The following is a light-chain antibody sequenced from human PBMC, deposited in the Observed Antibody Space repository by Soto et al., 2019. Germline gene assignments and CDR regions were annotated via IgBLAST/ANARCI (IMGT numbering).Light chain of an antibody. J-gene: IGKJ1*01. V-gene: IGKV1-6*02. CDR1: QGISTF. CDR2: AAS. CDR3: LQDYTYPRT. Sequence: IQMTQSPSSLSTSVGDRVTITCRASQGISTFLNWYQQKPGKAPNLLIYAASNLQSGVPSRFSGSGSGTDFTLTISSLQPEDFATYYCLQDYTYPRTFGQGTKVDIK.